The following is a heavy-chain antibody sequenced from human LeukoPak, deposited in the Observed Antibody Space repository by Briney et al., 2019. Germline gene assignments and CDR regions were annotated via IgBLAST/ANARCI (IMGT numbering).Heavy chain of an antibody. V-gene: IGHV3-30*02. J-gene: IGHJ4*02. CDR3: ARDHSQNFDY. CDR2: IRLDGSDE. Sequence: GGSLRLSCAASGFTFSGYGMHWVRQAPGKGLEWVAFIRLDGSDEYYGDSVKGRFTISRDNSKNTLYLQMNSLRPEATAVYYCARDHSQNFDYWGQGTLVTVSS. D-gene: IGHD5-18*01. CDR1: GFTFSGYG.